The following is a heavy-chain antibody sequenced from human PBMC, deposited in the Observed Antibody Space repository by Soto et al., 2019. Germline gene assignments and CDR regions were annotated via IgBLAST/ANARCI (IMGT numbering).Heavy chain of an antibody. V-gene: IGHV1-69*13. CDR3: ARGYSYGYSYYGMDV. CDR2: IIPIFGTA. Sequence: SVKVSCKVSGGTFSSYAISWVRQAPGQGLEWMGGIIPIFGTANYAQKFQGRVTITADESTSTAYMELSSLRSEDTAVYYCARGYSYGYSYYGMDVWGQGTTVTVSS. J-gene: IGHJ6*02. D-gene: IGHD5-18*01. CDR1: GGTFSSYA.